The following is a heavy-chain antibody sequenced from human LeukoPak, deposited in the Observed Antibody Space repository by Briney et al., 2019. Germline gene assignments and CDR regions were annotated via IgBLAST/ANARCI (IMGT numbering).Heavy chain of an antibody. V-gene: IGHV1-24*01. CDR3: ATDLAPTTVYGMDV. D-gene: IGHD3-3*02. CDR1: GYTLTELS. CDR2: FDPEEGET. Sequence: ASVKVSCKVSGYTLTELSMHWVRQAPGKGLEWMGGFDPEEGETIYAQKFQGRVTMTEDTSTDTAYMELRSLRSEDTAVYYCATDLAPTTVYGMDVWGQGTTVTVSS. J-gene: IGHJ6*02.